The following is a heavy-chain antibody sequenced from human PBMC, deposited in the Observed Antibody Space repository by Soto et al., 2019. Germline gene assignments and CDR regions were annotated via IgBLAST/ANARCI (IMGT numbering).Heavy chain of an antibody. V-gene: IGHV1-69*13. CDR3: ARDSRDCSSASCYELPGYYYYGMDV. Sequence: ASVKVSCKASGGTFSSYAISWVRQAPGQGLEWMGGIIPIFGTANYAQKFQGRVTITADESTSTAYMELSSLGSEDTAVYYCARDSRDCSSASCYELPGYYYYGMDVWGQGTTVTVSS. D-gene: IGHD2-2*01. CDR1: GGTFSSYA. CDR2: IIPIFGTA. J-gene: IGHJ6*02.